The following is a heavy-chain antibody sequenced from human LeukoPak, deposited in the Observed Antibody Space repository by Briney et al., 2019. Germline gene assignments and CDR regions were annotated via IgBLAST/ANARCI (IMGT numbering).Heavy chain of an antibody. CDR3: ARSARPQNWFDP. V-gene: IGHV4-31*03. CDR1: GGSISSGGYY. CDR2: IYYSGST. J-gene: IGHJ5*02. Sequence: SQTLSLTRTVSGGSISSGGYYWSWIRQHPGKGLEWIGYIYYSGSTYYNPSLKSRVTISVDTSKNQFSLKLSSVTAADTAVYYCARSARPQNWFDPWGQGTLVTVSS.